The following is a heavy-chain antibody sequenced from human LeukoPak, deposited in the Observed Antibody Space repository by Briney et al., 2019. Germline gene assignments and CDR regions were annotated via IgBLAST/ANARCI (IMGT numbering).Heavy chain of an antibody. CDR1: GYTFTSYD. Sequence: GSSVNVSCKASGYTFTSYDINWVRQATGQGLEWMGWMNPNSGNTGYAQKFQGRVTMTRNTSISTAYMELSSLRSEDTAVYYCARGSSYYDSSGYGYFDYWGQGTLVTVSS. CDR2: MNPNSGNT. D-gene: IGHD3-22*01. CDR3: ARGSSYYDSSGYGYFDY. J-gene: IGHJ4*02. V-gene: IGHV1-8*01.